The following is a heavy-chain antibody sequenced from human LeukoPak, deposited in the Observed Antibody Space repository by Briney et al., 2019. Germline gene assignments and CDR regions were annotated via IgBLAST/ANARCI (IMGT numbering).Heavy chain of an antibody. Sequence: GGSLRLSCAASGFTFSSYAMSWVRQAPGKGLEWVSAISGSGGSTYYADSVKGRFTISRDNSKNTLYLQMNSLRAEDTAVYYCAKDPVPYYDFWSGSYYFDYWGQGILVIVSS. CDR2: ISGSGGST. J-gene: IGHJ4*02. CDR1: GFTFSSYA. CDR3: AKDPVPYYDFWSGSYYFDY. D-gene: IGHD3-3*01. V-gene: IGHV3-23*01.